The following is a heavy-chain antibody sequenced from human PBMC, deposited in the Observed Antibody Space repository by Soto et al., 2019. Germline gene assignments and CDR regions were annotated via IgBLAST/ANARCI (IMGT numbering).Heavy chain of an antibody. J-gene: IGHJ5*02. Sequence: SETLSLTCTVSGDSIYNYYWAWIRQPPGKGLEWIAYIYYSGSTNYNPSLKRRVTISVDTSKNQFSLKLSSVTAADTAVYYCARIHGDKPHEGLFDPWGLGTLVTVSS. CDR3: ARIHGDKPHEGLFDP. CDR2: IYYSGST. CDR1: GDSIYNYY. D-gene: IGHD4-17*01. V-gene: IGHV4-59*01.